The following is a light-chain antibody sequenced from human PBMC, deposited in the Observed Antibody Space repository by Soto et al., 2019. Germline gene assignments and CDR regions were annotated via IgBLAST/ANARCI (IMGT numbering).Light chain of an antibody. Sequence: DIQLTQSPSFLSASVGDRVTITCRASQGINHYVAWYQQKPGKAPKCLIYGASALQSGVPSRFSGSGSWAEITLSICSLQPEDFATYYCQHVYSYPLTFGGGTRVEI. CDR2: GAS. CDR1: QGINHY. CDR3: QHVYSYPLT. J-gene: IGKJ4*01. V-gene: IGKV1-9*01.